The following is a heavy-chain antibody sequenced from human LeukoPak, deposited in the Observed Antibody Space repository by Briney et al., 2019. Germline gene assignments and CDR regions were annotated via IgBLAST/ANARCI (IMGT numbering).Heavy chain of an antibody. CDR2: ISGSGGST. CDR1: GFTFSSYA. J-gene: IGHJ4*02. D-gene: IGHD5-18*01. Sequence: GGSLRLSCAASGFTFSSYAMSWVRQAPGKGLEWVSAISGSGGSTYYADSVKGRFTISRDNSKNTLYLQMNSLRAEATAVYYCAKGGRGYSYGDYYFDYWGQGTLVTVSS. V-gene: IGHV3-23*01. CDR3: AKGGRGYSYGDYYFDY.